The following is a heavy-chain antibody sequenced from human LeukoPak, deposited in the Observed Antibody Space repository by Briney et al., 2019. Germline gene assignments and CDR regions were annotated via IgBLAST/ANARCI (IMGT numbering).Heavy chain of an antibody. V-gene: IGHV6-1*01. J-gene: IGHJ4*02. CDR1: GDSVSSNSAA. D-gene: IGHD3-10*01. CDR2: TYYRSKWYN. Sequence: SQTLSLTCAISGDSVSSNSAAWNWIRQSPSRGLEWLGRTYYRSKWYNDYAVSVKSRITTNPDTSKNQFSLQLNSVTPEDTAVYYCARANVWFGELLSTAGLDFDYWGQGTLVTVSS. CDR3: ARANVWFGELLSTAGLDFDY.